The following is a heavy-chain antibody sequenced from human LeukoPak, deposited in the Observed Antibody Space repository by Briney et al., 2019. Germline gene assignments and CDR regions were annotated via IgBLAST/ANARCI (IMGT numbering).Heavy chain of an antibody. V-gene: IGHV1-8*02. CDR3: ARGRFSLY. Sequence: GASVNVSCKASGYTITSYDINWVRQATGQGLEWMGWMNPNSGNTGYAQKFQGRVTMTRNTSISTAYMELTGLRSDDTAVYYCARGRFSLYWGQGTLVTVSS. J-gene: IGHJ4*02. CDR2: MNPNSGNT. CDR1: GYTITSYD.